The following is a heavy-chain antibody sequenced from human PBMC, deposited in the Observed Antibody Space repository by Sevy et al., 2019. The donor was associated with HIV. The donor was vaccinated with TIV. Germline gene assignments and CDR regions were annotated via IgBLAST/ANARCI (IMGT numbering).Heavy chain of an antibody. CDR2: ISGTGNTI. D-gene: IGHD3-22*01. J-gene: IGHJ4*02. Sequence: QLGGPLRLSCAASGFTFSSHSMNWVRQTPGKGLEWISYISGTGNTIYYADPVKGRFTISRDNAKNSLYLQLKSLRDEDTAIYYCARVPPYYDSNVSDFWGQGSLVTVSS. V-gene: IGHV3-48*02. CDR1: GFTFSSHS. CDR3: ARVPPYYDSNVSDF.